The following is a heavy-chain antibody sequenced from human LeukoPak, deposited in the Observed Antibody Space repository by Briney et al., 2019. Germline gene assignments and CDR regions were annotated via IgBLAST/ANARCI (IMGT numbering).Heavy chain of an antibody. J-gene: IGHJ4*02. CDR1: GVTNYA. CDR2: ISGSGGST. Sequence: GGSLRLSCAVSGVTNYAISWVRQAPGRGLEWVSVISGSGGSTYYADSVKGRFTISRDNSKNTLYLQMNSLRAEDTAVYYCAKLYCSSSSCSRGGYFDYWGRGTLVTVSS. V-gene: IGHV3-23*01. D-gene: IGHD2-2*01. CDR3: AKLYCSSSSCSRGGYFDY.